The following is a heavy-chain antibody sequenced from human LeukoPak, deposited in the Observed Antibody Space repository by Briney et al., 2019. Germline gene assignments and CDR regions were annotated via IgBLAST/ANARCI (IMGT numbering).Heavy chain of an antibody. D-gene: IGHD2-2*01. Sequence: GSLKLSCAASGFTFSDSAIHWVRQASGKGLEWVGRIRSKTDNYATVYPVSVKGRFTISRDDSKNTAYLQMNSLEAEDTAVYFCSKYPFDFWGQGTLVTVSS. J-gene: IGHJ4*02. CDR3: SKYPFDF. V-gene: IGHV3-73*01. CDR2: IRSKTDNYAT. CDR1: GFTFSDSA.